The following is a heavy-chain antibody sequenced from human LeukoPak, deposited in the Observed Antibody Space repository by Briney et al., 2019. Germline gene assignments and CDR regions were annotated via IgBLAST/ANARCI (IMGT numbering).Heavy chain of an antibody. CDR1: GYTFTSYA. D-gene: IGHD5-18*01. CDR2: INTNTGNP. V-gene: IGHV7-4-1*02. J-gene: IGHJ6*03. CDR3: ARVMDTAMADHYYYYYMDV. Sequence: GASVKVSCKASGYTFTSYAMNWVRQAPGQGLEWMGWINTNTGNPTYAQGFTGRFVFSLDTSVSTAYLQISSLKAEDTAVYYCARVMDTAMADHYYYYYMDVWGKGTTVTVSS.